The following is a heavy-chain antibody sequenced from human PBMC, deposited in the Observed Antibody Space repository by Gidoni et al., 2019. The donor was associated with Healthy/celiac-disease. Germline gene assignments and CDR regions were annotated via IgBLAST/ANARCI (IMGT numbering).Heavy chain of an antibody. J-gene: IGHJ4*02. V-gene: IGHV3-30*18. CDR1: GFTFSSYG. CDR2: ISYDGSNK. CDR3: AKGTGEWQQLVDIDY. D-gene: IGHD6-13*01. Sequence: QVQLVESGGGVVQPGRSLRLSCAASGFTFSSYGMHWVRQAPGKGLEWVAVISYDGSNKYYADSVKGRFTIARDNSKNTLYLQMNSLRAEDTVVYYCAKGTGEWQQLVDIDYWGQGTLVTVSS.